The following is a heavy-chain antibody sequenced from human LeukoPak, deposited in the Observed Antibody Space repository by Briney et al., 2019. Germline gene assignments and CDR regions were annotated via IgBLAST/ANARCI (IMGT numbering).Heavy chain of an antibody. Sequence: SETLSLTCAVYGGSFSGYYWSWIRQPPGKGLEWIGEINHSGSTNYNPSLKSRVTISVDTSKNQFSLKLSSVTAADTAVYYCARGWGAARHLYFDHWGQGTLVTVSS. J-gene: IGHJ4*02. CDR2: INHSGST. CDR1: GGSFSGYY. V-gene: IGHV4-34*01. CDR3: ARGWGAARHLYFDH. D-gene: IGHD6-6*01.